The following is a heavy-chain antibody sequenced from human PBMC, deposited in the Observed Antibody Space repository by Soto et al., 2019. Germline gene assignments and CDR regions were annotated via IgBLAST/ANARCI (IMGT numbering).Heavy chain of an antibody. CDR3: ARVRYNWNYPFDY. Sequence: PGGSLRLSCEASGFTFSSYGMHWVRQAPDKGLEWVAVIWYDGNNKYYADSVKGRFTISRDNSKNTLYLQMNSLRADDTAVYYCARVRYNWNYPFDYWGQGTLVTVSS. CDR2: IWYDGNNK. J-gene: IGHJ4*02. V-gene: IGHV3-33*01. CDR1: GFTFSSYG. D-gene: IGHD1-7*01.